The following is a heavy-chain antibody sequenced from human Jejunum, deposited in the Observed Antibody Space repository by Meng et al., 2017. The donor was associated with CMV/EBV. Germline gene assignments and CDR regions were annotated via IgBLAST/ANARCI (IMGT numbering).Heavy chain of an antibody. J-gene: IGHJ4*02. D-gene: IGHD6-13*01. CDR2: IKEDGRQK. CDR3: ASEGIYGPYFDC. V-gene: IGHV3-7*01. Sequence: SCAAVGRTFSGRWMSWLRQAPGKGLEWVANIKEDGRQKYYVDSVTGRYTISRDNAKSSLYLQMNGLRAEDTAVYYCASEGIYGPYFDCWGQGTLVTVSS. CDR1: GRTFSGRW.